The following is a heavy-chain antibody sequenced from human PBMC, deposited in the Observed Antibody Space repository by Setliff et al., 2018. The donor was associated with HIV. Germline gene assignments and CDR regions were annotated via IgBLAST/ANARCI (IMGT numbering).Heavy chain of an antibody. D-gene: IGHD6-6*01. V-gene: IGHV3-7*03. CDR1: GITISRSW. Sequence: PGGSLRLSCAASGITISRSWMNWVRQAPGKGLEWVANIKEHGSDKYYVDSVKGRFIISRDDAKNSLFLQTNSLRVEDTAIYYCSVGHYRSSSGWGQGTLVTVSS. CDR3: SVGHYRSSSG. J-gene: IGHJ4*02. CDR2: IKEHGSDK.